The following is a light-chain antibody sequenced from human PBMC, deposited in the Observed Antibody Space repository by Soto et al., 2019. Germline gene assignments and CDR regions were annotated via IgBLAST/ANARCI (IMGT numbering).Light chain of an antibody. V-gene: IGKV1-27*01. CDR2: AAS. CDR1: QGITNY. CDR3: QKYNSDPWT. Sequence: DIQMTQSPPSLSASVGDRVTITCRASQGITNYLAWDQQKPGKVPKLLIYAASTLQSGVPSRFSGSGSGTDFTLTIGSLQPEDVATYYCQKYNSDPWTFGQGTKVEIK. J-gene: IGKJ1*01.